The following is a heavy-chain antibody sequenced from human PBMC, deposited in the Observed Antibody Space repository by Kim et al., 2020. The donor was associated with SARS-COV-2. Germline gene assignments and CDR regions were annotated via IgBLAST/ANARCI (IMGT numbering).Heavy chain of an antibody. CDR1: GFTFTNYD. Sequence: GGSLRLSCAASGFTFTNYDVSWVRQAPGKGLEWVSAVSGSGDRTYYADSVKGRFTISRDNSKNMVYMQMNSLRVEDTALYYCAKGIAVTEPGYWGQGTLVIVSS. V-gene: IGHV3-23*01. CDR3: AKGIAVTEPGY. J-gene: IGHJ4*02. D-gene: IGHD6-19*01. CDR2: VSGSGDRT.